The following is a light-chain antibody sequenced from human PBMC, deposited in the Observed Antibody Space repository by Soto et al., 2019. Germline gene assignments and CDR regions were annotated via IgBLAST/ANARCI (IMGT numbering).Light chain of an antibody. J-gene: IGLJ2*01. CDR2: DVS. CDR3: SSYAGSYTWV. Sequence: QSALTQPRSVSGSPGQSVTNSCTGTSNVVGGYNFVSWYQQHPGKVPKLFIYDVSRRPSGVPDRFSGSKSGNTVSLTISGHQAEDEADYYCSSYAGSYTWVFGGGTQLTVL. CDR1: SNVVGGYNF. V-gene: IGLV2-11*01.